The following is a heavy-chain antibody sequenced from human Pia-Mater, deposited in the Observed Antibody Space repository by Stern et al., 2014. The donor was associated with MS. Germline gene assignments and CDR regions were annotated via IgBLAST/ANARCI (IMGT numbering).Heavy chain of an antibody. D-gene: IGHD3-10*01. Sequence: VHLVESGSELKKPGASVKVSCKASGYTFSTYAMNWVRQAPEQGLEWMGRINTNTGNPTYAQGFTGRFVFSLDTSVSTAYLQISSLKAEDTAVYYCAREVRRGDYWGQGTLVIVSS. J-gene: IGHJ4*02. V-gene: IGHV7-4-1*02. CDR1: GYTFSTYA. CDR2: INTNTGNP. CDR3: AREVRRGDY.